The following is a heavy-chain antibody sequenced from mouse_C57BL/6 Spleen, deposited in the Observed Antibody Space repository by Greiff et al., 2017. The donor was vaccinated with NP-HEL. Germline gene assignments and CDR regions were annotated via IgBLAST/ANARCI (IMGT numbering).Heavy chain of an antibody. D-gene: IGHD2-1*01. CDR1: GYAFTNYL. V-gene: IGHV1-54*01. Sequence: QVQLKESGAELVRPGTSVKVSCKASGYAFTNYLIEWVKQRPGQGLEWIGVINPGSGGTNYNEKFKGKATLTADKSSSTAYMQLSSLTSEDSAVYFCARSHYYGNYGGNFDYWGQGTTLTVSS. CDR2: INPGSGGT. CDR3: ARSHYYGNYGGNFDY. J-gene: IGHJ2*01.